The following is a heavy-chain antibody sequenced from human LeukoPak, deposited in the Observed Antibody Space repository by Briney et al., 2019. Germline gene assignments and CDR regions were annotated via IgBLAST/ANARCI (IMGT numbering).Heavy chain of an antibody. J-gene: IGHJ5*02. Sequence: SVKVSCKAPGGTFSSYAISWVRQAPGQGLEWMGRIIPIFGTANYAQKFQGRVTITTDESTSTAYMELSSLRSEDTAVYYCARVWSGYSLGSWFDPWGQGTLVTVSS. CDR2: IIPIFGTA. D-gene: IGHD3-3*01. CDR1: GGTFSSYA. V-gene: IGHV1-69*05. CDR3: ARVWSGYSLGSWFDP.